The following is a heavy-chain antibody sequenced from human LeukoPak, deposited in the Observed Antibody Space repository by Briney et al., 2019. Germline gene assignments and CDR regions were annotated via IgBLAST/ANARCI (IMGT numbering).Heavy chain of an antibody. J-gene: IGHJ4*02. CDR1: GYTFTGYY. CDR2: INPNSGGT. Sequence: ASVTVSCKASGYTFTGYYMHWVRQAPGQGLEWMGWINPNSGGTNYAQKFQGRVTMTRDTSISTAYMELSRLRSDDTAVYYCARTWYCSGGSCMHFDYWGQGTLVTVSS. CDR3: ARTWYCSGGSCMHFDY. D-gene: IGHD2-15*01. V-gene: IGHV1-2*02.